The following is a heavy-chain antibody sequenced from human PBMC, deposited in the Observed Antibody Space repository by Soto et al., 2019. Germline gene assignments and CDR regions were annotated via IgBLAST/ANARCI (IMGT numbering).Heavy chain of an antibody. J-gene: IGHJ5*01. Sequence: QVQLVQSGAEVKKPGASVKVSCKASGYTFTSYGISWVRQAPGQGLEWMGWISAYNGNTNYAQKLQGRVTMTTDTSRRTDHMERRSLGSDDTAVYYCASGPSPHVFLSGGSYYASWCDPWGQGTPVPVSS. CDR1: GYTFTSYG. V-gene: IGHV1-18*04. D-gene: IGHD2-15*01. CDR2: ISAYNGNT. CDR3: ASGPSPHVFLSGGSYYASWCDP.